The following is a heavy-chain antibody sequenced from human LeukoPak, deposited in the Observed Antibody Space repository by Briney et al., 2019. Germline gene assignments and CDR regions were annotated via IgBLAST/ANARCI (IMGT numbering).Heavy chain of an antibody. CDR2: IYYSGTT. CDR3: ARHHNGGTHPLDH. Sequence: ETLSLTYTVSGGSISGYYWSWIRQPPGKGLEWIAYIYYSGTTNYNPSLKSRVTISVDTSKNQFSLKLSSVTAADTAVYYCARHHNGGTHPLDHWGQGTLVTVSS. J-gene: IGHJ4*02. CDR1: GGSISGYY. V-gene: IGHV4-59*08. D-gene: IGHD4-23*01.